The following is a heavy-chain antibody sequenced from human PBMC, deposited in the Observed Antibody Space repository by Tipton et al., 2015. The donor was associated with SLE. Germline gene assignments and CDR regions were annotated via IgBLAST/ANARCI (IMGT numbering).Heavy chain of an antibody. J-gene: IGHJ5*02. CDR1: AVSVSSSNYY. V-gene: IGHV4-39*07. CDR3: ARGRSWFDP. Sequence: LRLSCNVSAVSVSSSNYYWGWIRQPPGKGLEWIGSIYYSGSTHYNPSLKRRVTISVDMSKNQVSLKMSSVTAADTAVYYCARGRSWFDPWGQGTLVTVSS. CDR2: IYYSGST.